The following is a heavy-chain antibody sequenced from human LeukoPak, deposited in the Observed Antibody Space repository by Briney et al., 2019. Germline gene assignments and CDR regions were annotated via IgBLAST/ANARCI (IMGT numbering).Heavy chain of an antibody. J-gene: IGHJ4*02. Sequence: GGSLRLSCAASEFTIRSYWMSWVRQAPGKGLEWVANMKYDGSEKYYVDSVKGRFTISRDNAKNSLYLQMNSLRAEDTAVYYCARDIEAAGLFLDYWGQGTLVTVSS. D-gene: IGHD6-13*01. CDR3: ARDIEAAGLFLDY. V-gene: IGHV3-7*01. CDR2: MKYDGSEK. CDR1: EFTIRSYW.